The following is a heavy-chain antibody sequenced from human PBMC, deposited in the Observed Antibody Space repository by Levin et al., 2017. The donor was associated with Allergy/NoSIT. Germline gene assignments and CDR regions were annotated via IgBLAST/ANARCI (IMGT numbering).Heavy chain of an antibody. D-gene: IGHD3-22*01. V-gene: IGHV4-61*01. CDR1: GGSVSSGSYY. CDR2: IYYSGST. J-gene: IGHJ5*02. CDR3: ARVTYYYDSSGDSKGHWCDP. Sequence: SETLSLTCTVSGGSVSSGSYYWSWIRQPPGKGLEWIGYIYYSGSTNYNPSLKSRVTISVDTSKNQFSLKLSSVTAADTAVYYCARVTYYYDSSGDSKGHWCDPWGQGTLVTVSS.